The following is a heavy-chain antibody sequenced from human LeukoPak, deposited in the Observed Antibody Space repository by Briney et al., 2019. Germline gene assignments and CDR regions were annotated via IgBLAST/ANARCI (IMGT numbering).Heavy chain of an antibody. J-gene: IGHJ3*02. D-gene: IGHD6-6*01. CDR3: ASLEYSSSSAAFDI. V-gene: IGHV3-7*01. Sequence: PGGSLRLSCAASGFTFSSYWMSWVRQAPGKGLEWVANIKQDGSEKYYVDSVKGRFTISRDNSKNTLYLQMNSLRAEDTAVYYCASLEYSSSSAAFDIWGQGTMVTVSS. CDR1: GFTFSSYW. CDR2: IKQDGSEK.